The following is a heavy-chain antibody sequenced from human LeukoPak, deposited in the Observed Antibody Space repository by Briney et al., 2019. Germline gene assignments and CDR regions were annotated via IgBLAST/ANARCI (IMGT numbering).Heavy chain of an antibody. CDR1: GGSISSYY. D-gene: IGHD4-17*01. CDR3: ARDRKDYGDYSGAFDI. J-gene: IGHJ3*02. CDR2: IYYSGST. Sequence: NTSETLSLTCTVSGGSISSYYWSWIRQPPGEGLEWIGYIYYSGSTNYNPSLKSRVTISVDTSKNQFSLKLSSVTAADTAVYYCARDRKDYGDYSGAFDIWGQGTMVTVSS. V-gene: IGHV4-59*01.